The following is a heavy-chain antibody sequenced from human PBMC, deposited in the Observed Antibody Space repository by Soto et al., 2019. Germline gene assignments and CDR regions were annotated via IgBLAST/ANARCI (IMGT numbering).Heavy chain of an antibody. CDR2: IYPGDSDT. Sequence: PGESLKISCKGSGYSFTSYWIGWVRQMPGKGLEWMGIIYPGDSDTRYSPSFQGQVTISADKSISTAYLQWSSLKASDTAMYNCTRLGGSEEAEVITIFGVFITPYYYMDVWGKGTTVTSP. CDR1: GYSFTSYW. J-gene: IGHJ6*03. CDR3: TRLGGSEEAEVITIFGVFITPYYYMDV. D-gene: IGHD3-3*01. V-gene: IGHV5-51*01.